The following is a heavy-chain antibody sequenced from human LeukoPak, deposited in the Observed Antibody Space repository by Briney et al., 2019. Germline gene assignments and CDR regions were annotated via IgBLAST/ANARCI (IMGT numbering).Heavy chain of an antibody. D-gene: IGHD6-13*01. CDR2: ISSSGSTI. Sequence: GGSLRLSCAASGFTSSDYYMSWIRQAPGKGLEWVSYISSSGSTIYYADSVKGRFTISRDNAKNSLYLQMNSLRAEDTAVYYCARGQQQLVLHYYYYGMDVWGQGTTVTVSS. J-gene: IGHJ6*02. CDR3: ARGQQQLVLHYYYYGMDV. V-gene: IGHV3-11*01. CDR1: GFTSSDYY.